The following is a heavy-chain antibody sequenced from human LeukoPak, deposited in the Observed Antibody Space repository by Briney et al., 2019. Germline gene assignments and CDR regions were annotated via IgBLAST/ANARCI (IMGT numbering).Heavy chain of an antibody. CDR2: IYSGGST. Sequence: PGGSLRLSCAASGFTFSSYARSWVRQAPGKGLEWVSVIYSGGSTYYADSVKGRFTISRDNSKNTLYLQMNSLRAEDTAVYYCARDSNSNYYYYGMDVWGQGTTVTVSS. V-gene: IGHV3-53*01. J-gene: IGHJ6*02. D-gene: IGHD4-11*01. CDR1: GFTFSSYA. CDR3: ARDSNSNYYYYGMDV.